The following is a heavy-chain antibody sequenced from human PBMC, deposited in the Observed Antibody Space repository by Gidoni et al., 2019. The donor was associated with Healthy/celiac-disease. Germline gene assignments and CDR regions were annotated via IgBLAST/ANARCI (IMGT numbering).Heavy chain of an antibody. CDR1: GGSISSGGYS. CDR3: ARDGPNYGDYPAEYFQH. D-gene: IGHD4-17*01. CDR2: IYYSGST. J-gene: IGHJ1*01. V-gene: IGHV4-31*03. Sequence: QVQLQESGPGRVKPSQTLSLTCTVAGGSISSGGYSWSWIRQHPGKGLEWIGYIYYSGSTYYNPSLKSRVTISADTSKNQFSLKLSSVTAADTAVYYCARDGPNYGDYPAEYFQHWGQGTLVTVSS.